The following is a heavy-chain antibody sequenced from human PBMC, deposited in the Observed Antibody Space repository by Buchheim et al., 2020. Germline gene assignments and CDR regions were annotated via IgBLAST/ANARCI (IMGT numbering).Heavy chain of an antibody. D-gene: IGHD1-26*01. V-gene: IGHV3-48*04. CDR3: ARDGSFVIDY. CDR2: ISSTGSTI. J-gene: IGHJ4*02. CDR1: EFTFSNYW. Sequence: EVQLVESGGGLVQSGGSLRLSCVDSEFTFSNYWMIWVRQAPGKGLEWVSYISSTGSTIYYADSVKGRFTISSDNAKNSLDLQMNSLRAEDTAVYYCARDGSFVIDYWGQGAL.